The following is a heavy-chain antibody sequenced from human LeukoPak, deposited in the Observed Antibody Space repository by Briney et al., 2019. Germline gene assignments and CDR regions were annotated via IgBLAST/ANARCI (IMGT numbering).Heavy chain of an antibody. CDR1: GGSIRNYY. D-gene: IGHD6-6*01. V-gene: IGHV4-59*01. J-gene: IGHJ6*03. CDR2: IHYSGST. Sequence: SETLSLTCTVSGGSIRNYYWGWIRQPPGKGLEWIGYIHYSGSTNYNPSLKSRVTISVDTSKNQFSLKLSSVTAADTAVYYCARDWGSSSPMDVWGKGTMVTVSS. CDR3: ARDWGSSSPMDV.